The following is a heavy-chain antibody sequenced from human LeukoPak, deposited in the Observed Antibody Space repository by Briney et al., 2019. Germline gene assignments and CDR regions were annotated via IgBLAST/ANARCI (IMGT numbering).Heavy chain of an antibody. CDR3: TKRSRGYYDY. CDR2: VYSGNDGT. CDR1: GFTVSTDN. J-gene: IGHJ4*02. D-gene: IGHD3-10*01. Sequence: SGGSLRLSCAASGFTVSTDNMSWVRQVPGKGLEWVSVVYSGNDGTNYADSVRGRFAISRDDSKNMVYLQMNNLRLEVAAVYYCTKRSRGYYDYWGQGTLVTVSS. V-gene: IGHV3-66*02.